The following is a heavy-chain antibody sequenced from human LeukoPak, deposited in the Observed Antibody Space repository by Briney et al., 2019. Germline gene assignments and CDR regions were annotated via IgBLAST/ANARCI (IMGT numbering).Heavy chain of an antibody. V-gene: IGHV3-21*01. Sequence: GGSLRLSCAASGFTFSSYSMNWVRQAPGKGLEWVSSISSSSYIYYADSVKGRFTISRDNAKNSLYLQMNSLRAEDTAVYYCAREGPKRGYSGYDLFDYWGQGTLVTVSS. CDR3: AREGPKRGYSGYDLFDY. J-gene: IGHJ4*02. D-gene: IGHD5-12*01. CDR2: ISSSSYI. CDR1: GFTFSSYS.